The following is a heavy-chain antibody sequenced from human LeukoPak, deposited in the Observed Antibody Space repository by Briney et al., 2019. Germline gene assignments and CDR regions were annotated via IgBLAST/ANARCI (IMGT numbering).Heavy chain of an antibody. CDR3: ASIAVAGSSSDY. J-gene: IGHJ4*02. D-gene: IGHD6-19*01. V-gene: IGHV3-9*01. Sequence: PCRSLRLSCAASGFTFDDYAMHWVRQAPGKGLEWVSGISWNSGSIGYADSVKGRFTISRDNAKNSLYLQMNSLRAEDTALYYCASIAVAGSSSDYWGQGTLVTVSS. CDR1: GFTFDDYA. CDR2: ISWNSGSI.